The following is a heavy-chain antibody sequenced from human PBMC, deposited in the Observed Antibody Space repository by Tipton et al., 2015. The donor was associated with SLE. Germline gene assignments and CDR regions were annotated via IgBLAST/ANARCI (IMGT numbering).Heavy chain of an antibody. D-gene: IGHD6-19*01. CDR3: ASTYSSGSWCCDL. Sequence: QSGPEVKKPGSSVKVSCKASGGTFSSYAISWVRQAPGQGLEWMGGIIPIFGTANYAQKFQGRVTITTDESTSTAYMELSSLRSGDAAVYYCASTYSSGSWCCDLWGRGTVVTVSS. J-gene: IGHJ2*01. CDR2: IIPIFGTA. CDR1: GGTFSSYA. V-gene: IGHV1-69*05.